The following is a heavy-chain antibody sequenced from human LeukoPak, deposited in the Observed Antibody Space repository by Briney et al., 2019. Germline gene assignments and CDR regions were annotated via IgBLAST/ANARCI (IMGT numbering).Heavy chain of an antibody. CDR2: IGGSGGST. D-gene: IGHD3-22*01. J-gene: IGHJ4*02. CDR1: RFTFSSYA. Sequence: GGSLRLSCVASRFTFSSYAMSWVRQAPGKGLDCVSAIGGSGGSTYYADSVKGRFTISRDNSKNTLYLQMNSLRAEDTAVYYCARYHKGYVSSGYLDYWGQGTLVTVSS. V-gene: IGHV3-23*01. CDR3: ARYHKGYVSSGYLDY.